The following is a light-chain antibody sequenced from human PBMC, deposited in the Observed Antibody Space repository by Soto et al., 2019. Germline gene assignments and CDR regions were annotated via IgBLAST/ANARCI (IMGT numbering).Light chain of an antibody. V-gene: IGKV3-11*01. CDR3: QHRSNWLA. J-gene: IGKJ4*01. CDR1: QSVSSY. Sequence: EIVLTQSPATLSLSPGERATLSCRASQSVSSYLAWYQQKPGQAPRLFIYDASNRATGIPARFSGSGSGTDFTHTITSLEPEDFAVYYCQHRSNWLAFGGGTKVEIK. CDR2: DAS.